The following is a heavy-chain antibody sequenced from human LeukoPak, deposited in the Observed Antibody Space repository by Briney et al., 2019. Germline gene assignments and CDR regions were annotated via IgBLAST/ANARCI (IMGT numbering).Heavy chain of an antibody. J-gene: IGHJ4*02. V-gene: IGHV3-21*01. CDR1: GFTFSSYS. Sequence: PGGSLRLSCAASGFTFSSYSMNWVRQAPGKGLEWVSSISSSSSYIYYADSVKGRFTISRDNAKNSLYLQMNSLRAEDTAVYYCARVGIPQFMSEFGELSLGGQGTLVTVSS. CDR3: ARVGIPQFMSEFGELSL. D-gene: IGHD3-10*01. CDR2: ISSSSSYI.